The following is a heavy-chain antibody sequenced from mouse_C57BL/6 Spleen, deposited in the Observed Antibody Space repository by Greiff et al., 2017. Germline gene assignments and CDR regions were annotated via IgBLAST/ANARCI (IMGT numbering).Heavy chain of an antibody. CDR3: ARGSYGSPYFDY. V-gene: IGHV1-81*01. CDR1: GYTFTSYG. CDR2: IYPRSGNT. Sequence: VMLVESGAELARPGASVKLSCKASGYTFTSYGISWVKQRTGQGLEWIGEIYPRSGNTYYNEKFKGKATLTADKSSSTAYMELRSLTSEDSAVYFCARGSYGSPYFDYWGQGTTLTVSS. J-gene: IGHJ2*01. D-gene: IGHD2-10*02.